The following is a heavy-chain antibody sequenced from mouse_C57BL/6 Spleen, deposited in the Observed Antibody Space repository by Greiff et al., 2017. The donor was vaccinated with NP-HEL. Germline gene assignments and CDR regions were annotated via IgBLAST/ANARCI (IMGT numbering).Heavy chain of an antibody. D-gene: IGHD1-1*01. V-gene: IGHV7-3*01. CDR1: GFTFTDYY. CDR2: IRNKANGYTT. CDR3: ARVYYYGSRYAMDY. J-gene: IGHJ4*01. Sequence: EVMLVESGGGLVQPGGSLSLSCAASGFTFTDYYMSWVRQPPGKALEWLGFIRNKANGYTTEYSASVKGRFTISRDNSQSILYLQMNALRAEDSATYYCARVYYYGSRYAMDYWGQGTSVTVSS.